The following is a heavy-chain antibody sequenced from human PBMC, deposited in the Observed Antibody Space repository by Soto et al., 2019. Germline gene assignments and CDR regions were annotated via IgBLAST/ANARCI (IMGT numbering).Heavy chain of an antibody. CDR3: VKQHPLDSRAWHN. D-gene: IGHD3-22*01. Sequence: PGESLKISCKVSGYSFPSFWIGWVRQMPGKGLEGLGSIYPGDSETRYSPSFQGEVTISADKSITTAYLHWSSLRASDTATYYCVKQHPLDSRAWHNWGQGTLVTVSS. CDR2: IYPGDSET. CDR1: GYSFPSFW. J-gene: IGHJ4*02. V-gene: IGHV5-51*01.